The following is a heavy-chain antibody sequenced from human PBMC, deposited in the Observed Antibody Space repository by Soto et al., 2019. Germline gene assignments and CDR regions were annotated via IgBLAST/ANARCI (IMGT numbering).Heavy chain of an antibody. CDR3: ARDLEYCSGGSCSPGGFDP. Sequence: SETLSLTCAVYGGSFSGYYWSWIRQPPGKGLEWIGEINHSGSTNYNPSLKSRVTISVDTSKNQFSLKLSSVTAADTAVYYCARDLEYCSGGSCSPGGFDPWGQGTLVTVSS. CDR1: GGSFSGYY. V-gene: IGHV4-34*01. D-gene: IGHD2-15*01. CDR2: INHSGST. J-gene: IGHJ5*02.